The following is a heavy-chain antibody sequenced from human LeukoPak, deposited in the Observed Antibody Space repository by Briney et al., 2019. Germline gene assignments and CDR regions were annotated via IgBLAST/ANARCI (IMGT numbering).Heavy chain of an antibody. Sequence: SSETLSLTCTVSEDSISNYYWSWIRQPPGKGLEWIGYIYYSGSTTYNPPLKSRDTMSVDTSKNQFSLKLRSVTAADTALYYCARIYNSSQWLAPGDYWGQGTLVTVSS. D-gene: IGHD6-19*01. J-gene: IGHJ4*02. V-gene: IGHV4-59*01. CDR1: EDSISNYY. CDR3: ARIYNSSQWLAPGDY. CDR2: IYYSGST.